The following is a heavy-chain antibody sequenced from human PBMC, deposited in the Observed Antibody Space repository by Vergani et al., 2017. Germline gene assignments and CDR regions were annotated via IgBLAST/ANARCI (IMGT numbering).Heavy chain of an antibody. V-gene: IGHV4-34*01. CDR3: YYSSGWYHDY. D-gene: IGHD6-19*01. CDR2: INHSGST. CDR1: GGSFSGYY. J-gene: IGHJ4*02. Sequence: QVQLQQWGAGLLKPSETLSLTCAVYGGSFSGYYWSWIRQPPGKGLEWIGDINHSGSTNYNPSLKSQVTIAVETSKNQFSLQLSSVTAADTAVYYCYYSSGWYHDYWGQGTLVTVSS.